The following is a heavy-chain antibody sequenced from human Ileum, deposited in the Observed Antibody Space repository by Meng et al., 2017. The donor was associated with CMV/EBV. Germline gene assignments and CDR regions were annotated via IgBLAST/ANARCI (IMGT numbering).Heavy chain of an antibody. CDR2: IETKTGNP. J-gene: IGHJ4*02. CDR1: GYSFSSYG. CDR3: TRGAGAHTAKYDF. V-gene: IGHV7-4-1*02. D-gene: IGHD5-18*01. Sequence: QVQRVQSWSELKEPGASVKVSCKTSGYSFSSYGINWVREAPGHRLEWMGWIETKTGNPAYAPDFTGRFVFSMDTSVSTAYLEISSLRAEDTAVYYCTRGAGAHTAKYDFWGRGTLVTVSS.